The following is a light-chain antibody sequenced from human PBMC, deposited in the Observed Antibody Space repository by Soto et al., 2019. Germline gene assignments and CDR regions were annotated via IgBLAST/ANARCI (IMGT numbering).Light chain of an antibody. CDR1: SRDIGTSNL. CDR3: YSFTGISTSLFV. CDR2: ELT. V-gene: IGLV2-23*02. J-gene: IGLJ1*01. Sequence: QSALTQPASVSGSPGQSITISCTGSSRDIGTSNLVSWYQQYPGKAPKLIIYELTKRPSGISYRFSGSKSGNTASLTISGLQPVDEATYSCYSFTGISTSLFVFGTGTKVTVL.